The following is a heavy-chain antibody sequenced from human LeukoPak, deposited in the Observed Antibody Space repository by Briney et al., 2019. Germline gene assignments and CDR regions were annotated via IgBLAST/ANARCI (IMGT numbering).Heavy chain of an antibody. CDR2: ISAYNGNT. CDR3: AREFATVSSSFDY. Sequence: ASVKVSCKASGGTFSSYAISWVRQAPGQGLEWMGWISAYNGNTNYAQKLQGRVTMTTDTSTSTAYMELRSLRSDDTAVYYCAREFATVSSSFDYWGQGTLDTVSS. V-gene: IGHV1-18*01. CDR1: GGTFSSYA. J-gene: IGHJ4*02. D-gene: IGHD4-11*01.